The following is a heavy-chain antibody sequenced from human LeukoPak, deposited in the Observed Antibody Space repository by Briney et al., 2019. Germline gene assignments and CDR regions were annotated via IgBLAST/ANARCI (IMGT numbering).Heavy chain of an antibody. J-gene: IGHJ4*02. CDR3: AKAYSSGWYYLFDS. Sequence: GGSLRLSCAASGFTFSSYSMNWVRQAPGKGLEWVSSISSSSSYIYYADSVKGRFTISRDNAKNSLYLQMNSLRAEDTAVYYCAKAYSSGWYYLFDSWGQGTLVTVSS. CDR1: GFTFSSYS. CDR2: ISSSSSYI. V-gene: IGHV3-21*01. D-gene: IGHD6-19*01.